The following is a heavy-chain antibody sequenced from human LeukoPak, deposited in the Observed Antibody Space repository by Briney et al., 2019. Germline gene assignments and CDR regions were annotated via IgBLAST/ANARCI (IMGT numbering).Heavy chain of an antibody. CDR3: AREDYDDSGAWYFDL. D-gene: IGHD3-3*01. Sequence: PSGTLSLTCAVSGGSISSSYWWTWVRQPPGKGLEWIGEIYHSGSTNYNPSLKSRLTISVDKSKNQFSLKLSSVTAADTAVYYCAREDYDDSGAWYFDLWGRGTLVTVSS. CDR2: IYHSGST. J-gene: IGHJ2*01. V-gene: IGHV4-4*02. CDR1: GGSISSSYW.